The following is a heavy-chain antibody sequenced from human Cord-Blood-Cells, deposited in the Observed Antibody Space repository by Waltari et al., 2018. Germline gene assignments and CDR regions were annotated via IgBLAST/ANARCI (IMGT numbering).Heavy chain of an antibody. J-gene: IGHJ4*02. CDR2: INHSVST. CDR3: ARGPITMVRGVIPYY. CDR1: GGSFSGYY. D-gene: IGHD3-10*01. Sequence: QVQLQQWGAGLLKPSETLSLTCAVYGGSFSGYYWSWIRQPPGKGLEWIGEINHSVSTNCNPARKSRVTISVATSKNQFSLQLSSVTAADTAVYYCARGPITMVRGVIPYYWGQGTLVTVSS. V-gene: IGHV4-34*01.